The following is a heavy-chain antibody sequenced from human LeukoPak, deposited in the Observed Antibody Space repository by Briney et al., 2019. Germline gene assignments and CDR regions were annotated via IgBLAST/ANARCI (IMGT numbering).Heavy chain of an antibody. D-gene: IGHD1-7*01. V-gene: IGHV4-38-2*01. J-gene: IGHJ5*02. Sequence: SETLSLTCAVSGDSISSTYYWGWIRQSPGKGLEWIGSFYQSGSTYYNPSLKSRVTISVDTSKNQFSLKLNSVTAADTAVYYCARRNLYNWNYGNWFDPWGQVTLVTVSS. CDR1: GDSISSTYY. CDR3: ARRNLYNWNYGNWFDP. CDR2: FYQSGST.